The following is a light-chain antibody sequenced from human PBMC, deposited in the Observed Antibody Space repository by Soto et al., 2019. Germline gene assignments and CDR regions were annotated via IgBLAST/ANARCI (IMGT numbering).Light chain of an antibody. J-gene: IGKJ2*01. CDR1: QSVSGSF. CDR2: GAS. Sequence: EIVLTQSPGTLSLSPGERATLSCRASQSVSGSFLAWYQQKPGQAPRLLIYGASRRATGISDRFSGSGSGTDFTLTISRLEPEDFDVYYCQQHGSSSYTFAQGTNVDIK. CDR3: QQHGSSSYT. V-gene: IGKV3-20*01.